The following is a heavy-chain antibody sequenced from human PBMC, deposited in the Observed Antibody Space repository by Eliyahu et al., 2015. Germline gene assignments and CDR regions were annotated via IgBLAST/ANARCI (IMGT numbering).Heavy chain of an antibody. Sequence: QVQLVQSGAEVKKPGAAXXVXXKXSGYTFINFDINWVRQATGQRLEWLGWVNPKSGATVFAQGFQGRATMTRNMSLSTVSMELSSLTFADTAVYYCARARYGSGRRWYFDLWGRGTLVTVSS. V-gene: IGHV1-8*02. CDR2: VNPKSGAT. CDR1: GYTFINFD. CDR3: ARARYGSGRRWYFDL. J-gene: IGHJ2*01. D-gene: IGHD3-10*01.